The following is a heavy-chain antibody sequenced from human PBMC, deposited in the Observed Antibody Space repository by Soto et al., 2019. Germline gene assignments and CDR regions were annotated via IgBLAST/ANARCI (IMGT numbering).Heavy chain of an antibody. D-gene: IGHD4-17*01. CDR2: ISYDGSNK. V-gene: IGHV3-30-3*01. CDR3: ARGLNDYGDYGGDY. CDR1: GFTFSSYA. J-gene: IGHJ4*02. Sequence: QVQLVESGGGVVQPGRSLRLSCAASGFTFSSYAMHWVRQAPGKGLEWVAAISYDGSNKYYADSVKGRFTISRDNSKNTLYLQMNSLRAEDTAVYYCARGLNDYGDYGGDYWGQGTLVTVSS.